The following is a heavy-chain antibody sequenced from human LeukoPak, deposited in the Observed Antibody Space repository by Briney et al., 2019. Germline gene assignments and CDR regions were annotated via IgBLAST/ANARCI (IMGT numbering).Heavy chain of an antibody. V-gene: IGHV3-23*01. J-gene: IGHJ4*02. CDR1: GFTFSSYA. D-gene: IGHD1-14*01. CDR3: AKVILSRTRGPFDY. CDR2: ISSSGGST. Sequence: GGSLRLSCAASGFTFSSYAMNWVRQAPGKGLEWVSAISSSGGSTYYADSVKGRFTISRDNSKSTLYLQMNSLRADDTAIYYCAKVILSRTRGPFDYWGQGTLVTVSS.